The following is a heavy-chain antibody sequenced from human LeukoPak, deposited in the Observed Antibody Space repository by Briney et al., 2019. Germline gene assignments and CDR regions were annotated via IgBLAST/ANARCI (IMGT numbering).Heavy chain of an antibody. CDR3: ARVGLYDSSGYSFDY. V-gene: IGHV4-39*07. CDR1: GGSISSSNSY. Sequence: PSETLSLTCTVSGGSISSSNSYWGWIRQPPGKGLEWVGSIFYSGSTFYNPSLKSRVTISVDTSKNQFSLKLSSVTAADTAVYYCARVGLYDSSGYSFDYWGQGTLVTVSS. CDR2: IFYSGST. D-gene: IGHD3-22*01. J-gene: IGHJ4*02.